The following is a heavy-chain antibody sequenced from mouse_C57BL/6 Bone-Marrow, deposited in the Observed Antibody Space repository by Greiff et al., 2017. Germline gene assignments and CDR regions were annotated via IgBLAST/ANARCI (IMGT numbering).Heavy chain of an antibody. Sequence: QVQLQQPGAELVKPGASVKLSCKASGYTFTSYWMQWVKQRPGQGLEWIGEIDPSDSYTNYNQKFKGKATLTVDTSSSTAYMQLSSLTSEDSAVYYCARETTMVTTDYAMDYWGQGTSVTVSS. D-gene: IGHD2-2*01. CDR1: GYTFTSYW. J-gene: IGHJ4*01. V-gene: IGHV1-50*01. CDR3: ARETTMVTTDYAMDY. CDR2: IDPSDSYT.